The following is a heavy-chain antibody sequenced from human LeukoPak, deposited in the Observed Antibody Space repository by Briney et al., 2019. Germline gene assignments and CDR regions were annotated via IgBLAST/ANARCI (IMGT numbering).Heavy chain of an antibody. D-gene: IGHD6-19*01. CDR2: INTDGTVT. CDR1: GYTFSKYW. CDR3: ATKLRLASPPDS. J-gene: IGHJ5*01. Sequence: GGSLRLSCAASGYTFSKYWMLWVRQAPGKGLESVSRINTDGTVTTYADSVKGRFTVSIDNADNTMFLQMNSARDEDTAVYYCATKLRLASPPDSWGQGTPVTASS. V-gene: IGHV3-74*01.